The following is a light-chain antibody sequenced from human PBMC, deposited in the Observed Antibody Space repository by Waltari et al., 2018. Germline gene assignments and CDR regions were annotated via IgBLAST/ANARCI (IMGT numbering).Light chain of an antibody. V-gene: IGKV4-1*01. CDR3: QQYYSTPGPT. Sequence: DIVMTQSPDSLAVSLGERATINCKSSQSVLYSSNNKNYLAWYQQKPGQPPKLLIYWASTRESGVPDRCSGSGSGTDFTLTINSLQAEDVAVYYCQQYYSTPGPTFGGGTKVEIK. J-gene: IGKJ4*01. CDR2: WAS. CDR1: QSVLYSSNNKNY.